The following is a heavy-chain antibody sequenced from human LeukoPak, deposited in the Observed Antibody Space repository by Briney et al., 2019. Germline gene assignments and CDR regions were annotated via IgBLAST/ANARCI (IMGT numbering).Heavy chain of an antibody. V-gene: IGHV3-21*01. CDR2: ISSSSYI. CDR1: GFTFSSYS. J-gene: IGHJ3*02. CDR3: ARVPPPLLRFLEWLELDAFDI. D-gene: IGHD3-3*01. Sequence: GGSLRLSCAASGFTFSSYSMNWVRQAPGKGLEWVSSISSSSYIYYADSVKGRFTISRDNAKNSLYLQMNSLRAEDTAVYYCARVPPPLLRFLEWLELDAFDIWGQGTMVTVSS.